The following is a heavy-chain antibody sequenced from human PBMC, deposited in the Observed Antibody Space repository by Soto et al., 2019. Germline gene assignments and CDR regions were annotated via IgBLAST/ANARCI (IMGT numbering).Heavy chain of an antibody. D-gene: IGHD5-18*01. CDR3: ARVRRIQLRYGLAY. CDR2: IKQDGSEK. V-gene: IGHV3-7*01. Sequence: EVQLLESGGGLVQPGGSLRLSCAASGFTFSSYWMSWVRQAPGKGLEWVANIKQDGSEKYYVDAVKGRFTISRDNAKNSLYLQMNSLRAEDTAVYYCARVRRIQLRYGLAYGGQGTLGIVS. J-gene: IGHJ4*02. CDR1: GFTFSSYW.